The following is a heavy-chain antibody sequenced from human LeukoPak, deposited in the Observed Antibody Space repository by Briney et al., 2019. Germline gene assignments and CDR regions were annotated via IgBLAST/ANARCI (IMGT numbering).Heavy chain of an antibody. J-gene: IGHJ4*02. CDR2: IYYTGKT. CDR1: GDSVSNGNYY. Sequence: PSETLSLTCTVSGDSVSNGNYYWSWLRQPPGKALEWIGYIYYTGKTYYNPSLEGRVTILVDTSRNHFSVKLSSVAAADTAVYYCARSQNYYGSGDYWSQGTLVTVSS. CDR3: ARSQNYYGSGDY. V-gene: IGHV4-61*03. D-gene: IGHD3-10*01.